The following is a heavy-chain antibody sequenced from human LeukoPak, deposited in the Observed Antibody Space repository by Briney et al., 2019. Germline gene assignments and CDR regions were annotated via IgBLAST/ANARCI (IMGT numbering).Heavy chain of an antibody. CDR1: GFYFGSFW. V-gene: IGHV3-7*01. D-gene: IGHD2-2*01. CDR2: IKYDGSEI. Sequence: GGSLRLSCVVSGFYFGSFWMTWVRQAPGKGLDWVANIKYDGSEIYYADSVKGRFTISRDNANSSLYLQLNNLRVEDTALYYSARSYQLDYWGQGTLVTVSS. CDR3: ARSYQLDY. J-gene: IGHJ4*02.